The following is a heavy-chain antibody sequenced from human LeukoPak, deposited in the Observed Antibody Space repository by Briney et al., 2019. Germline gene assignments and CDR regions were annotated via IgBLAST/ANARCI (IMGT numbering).Heavy chain of an antibody. Sequence: GASVKVSCKASGYTFTSYGISWVRQAPGQGLEWMGWISAYNGNTNYAQKLQGRVTITTDESTSTAYMELSSLRSEDTAVYYCASGSYLAFDIWGQGTMVTVSS. V-gene: IGHV1-18*01. CDR1: GYTFTSYG. J-gene: IGHJ3*02. D-gene: IGHD1-26*01. CDR2: ISAYNGNT. CDR3: ASGSYLAFDI.